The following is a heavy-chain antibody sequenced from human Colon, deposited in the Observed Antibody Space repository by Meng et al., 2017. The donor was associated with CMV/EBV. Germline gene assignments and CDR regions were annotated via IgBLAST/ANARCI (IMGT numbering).Heavy chain of an antibody. CDR1: GFTFSSYA. CDR2: ISAGGSST. J-gene: IGHJ4*02. Sequence: VSGFTFSSYAMTWVRQAPGKGLEWVSTISAGGSSTYYADSVKGRFAISRDNSKNTLYLQMSSLRAEDTAVYYCAKVVSTYYKGANDYWGQGTLVTVSS. CDR3: AKVVSTYYKGANDY. D-gene: IGHD3-10*01. V-gene: IGHV3-23*01.